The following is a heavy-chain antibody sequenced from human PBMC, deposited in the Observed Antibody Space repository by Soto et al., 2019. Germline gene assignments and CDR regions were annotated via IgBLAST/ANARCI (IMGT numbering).Heavy chain of an antibody. Sequence: GSGPTLVNPTETLTLTCTVSWFSLSNAGLGVSWIRQPPGKALEWLAHIFSNDEKSYSTSLKSRLTISKDTSKSQVVLTMTNMDPVDTATYYCASTYSTSWYWFDPWGQGTLVTVSS. D-gene: IGHD6-13*01. CDR2: IFSNDEK. J-gene: IGHJ5*02. CDR1: WFSLSNAGLG. V-gene: IGHV2-26*04. CDR3: ASTYSTSWYWFDP.